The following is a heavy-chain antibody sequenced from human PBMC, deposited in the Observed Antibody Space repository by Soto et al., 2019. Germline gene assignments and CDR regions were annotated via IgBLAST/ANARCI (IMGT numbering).Heavy chain of an antibody. J-gene: IGHJ6*02. V-gene: IGHV2-5*05. CDR3: THRRLARPSGAMDV. CDR2: SYWDDDK. CDR1: GFSLTTSGVG. D-gene: IGHD1-26*01. Sequence: QITLKESGPTLVKPTQTLTLTCTFSGFSLTTSGVGVGWIRQPPGKALEWLAFSYWDDDKRYGPSLKTRLTIIKDTSTHQAVLPMTNLDPVDTAPYYCTHRRLARPSGAMDVWGQVTTFTVSS.